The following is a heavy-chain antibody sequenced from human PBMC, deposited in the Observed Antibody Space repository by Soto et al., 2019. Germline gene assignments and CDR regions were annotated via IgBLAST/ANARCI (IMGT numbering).Heavy chain of an antibody. J-gene: IGHJ4*02. Sequence: SGGSLRLSCVGSGFIFSNNGMHWVRQTPGKGLEWVSAISGSGGSTYHADSVKGRFTISRDNSKNTLYLQMNSLRAEDTAVYYCAKRNVDTAIIDYWGQGTLVTVS. D-gene: IGHD5-18*01. V-gene: IGHV3-23*01. CDR2: ISGSGGST. CDR1: GFIFSNNG. CDR3: AKRNVDTAIIDY.